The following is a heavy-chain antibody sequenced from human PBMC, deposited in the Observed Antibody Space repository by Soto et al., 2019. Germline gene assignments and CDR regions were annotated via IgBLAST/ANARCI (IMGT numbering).Heavy chain of an antibody. CDR2: IIPIFGTA. CDR1: GGTFSSYA. D-gene: IGHD3-10*01. J-gene: IGHJ6*02. V-gene: IGHV1-69*13. CDR3: AITTSYYYGSGSYYEESSYGMDV. Sequence: SVKVSCKAAGGTFSSYAIIWVRQAPGQGLEWMGGIIPIFGTANYAQKFQGRVTITADESTSTAYMELSSLRSEDTAVYYCAITTSYYYGSGSYYEESSYGMDVWGQGTTVTVSS.